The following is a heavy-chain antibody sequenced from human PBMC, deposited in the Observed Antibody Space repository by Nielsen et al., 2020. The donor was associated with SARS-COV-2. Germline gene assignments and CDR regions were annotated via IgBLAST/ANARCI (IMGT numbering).Heavy chain of an antibody. CDR2: ISWNSGSI. CDR3: AKDMSVAGDGMDV. J-gene: IGHJ6*02. D-gene: IGHD6-19*01. CDR1: GFTFDDYA. Sequence: GGSLRLSCAASGFTFDDYAMHWVRQVPGKGLEWVSGISWNSGSIGYADSVKGRFTISRDNAKNSLYLQMNSLRAEDTALYYCAKDMSVAGDGMDVWGQGTTVTVSS. V-gene: IGHV3-9*01.